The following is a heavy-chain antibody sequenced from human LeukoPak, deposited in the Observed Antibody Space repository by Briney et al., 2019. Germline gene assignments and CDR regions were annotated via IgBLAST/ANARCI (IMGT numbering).Heavy chain of an antibody. D-gene: IGHD3-10*01. J-gene: IGHJ6*02. CDR1: GGTFTSYA. Sequence: ASVKVSCKASGGTFTSYAISWVRQAPGQGLEWMGWMNPNSGNTGYAQKFQGRVTMTRNTSISTAYMELSSLRSEDTAVYYCARGPIKEPIEDGSGGYYNYYYGMDVWGQGTTVTVSS. V-gene: IGHV1-8*01. CDR2: MNPNSGNT. CDR3: ARGPIKEPIEDGSGGYYNYYYGMDV.